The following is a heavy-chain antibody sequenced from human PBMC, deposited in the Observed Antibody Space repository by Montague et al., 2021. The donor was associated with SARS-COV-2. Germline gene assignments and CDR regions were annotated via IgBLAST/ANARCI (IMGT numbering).Heavy chain of an antibody. V-gene: IGHV3-23*03. CDR1: GFTFSNSP. Sequence: SLRLSCAASGFTFSNSPMSWVRQAPGKGLDWVPVIHSAGRGTYYADSVQGRFTISRDNLKNTVYLQMNSLRDVDTALYYCAKVGDILTGYSLINLDAWGQGTLVVVSS. D-gene: IGHD3-9*01. J-gene: IGHJ5*02. CDR3: AKVGDILTGYSLINLDA. CDR2: IHSAGRGT.